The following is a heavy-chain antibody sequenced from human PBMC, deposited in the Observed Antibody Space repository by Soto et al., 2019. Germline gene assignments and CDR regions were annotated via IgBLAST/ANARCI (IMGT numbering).Heavy chain of an antibody. CDR3: AIAYYYDSSGYSTPIPGLY. D-gene: IGHD3-22*01. Sequence: QVQLVQSGDEVKKPGASVKVSCKASGYTFTSYGISWVRQAPGQGLEWMGWISAYNGNTNYAQKLQGRVTMTTDTSTSTAYMELRSLRSDDTAVYYCAIAYYYDSSGYSTPIPGLYWGQGTLVTVSS. CDR2: ISAYNGNT. CDR1: GYTFTSYG. V-gene: IGHV1-18*04. J-gene: IGHJ4*02.